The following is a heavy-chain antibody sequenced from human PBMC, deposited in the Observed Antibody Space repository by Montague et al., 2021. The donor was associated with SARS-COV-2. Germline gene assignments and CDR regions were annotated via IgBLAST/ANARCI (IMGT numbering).Heavy chain of an antibody. D-gene: IGHD3-10*01. J-gene: IGHJ6*02. CDR1: GGSISSGSYE. Sequence: TLSLTCTVSGGSISSGSYEWSWIRQPAGKGLEWIGRIYTSGSTNYNPSLKSRVTISVDTSKNQFSLRLSSVTAADTAVYYCARVGVGTMVRGVIPAYYYDGMEVWGQGTTVTVSS. CDR3: ARVGVGTMVRGVIPAYYYDGMEV. V-gene: IGHV4-61*02. CDR2: IYTSGST.